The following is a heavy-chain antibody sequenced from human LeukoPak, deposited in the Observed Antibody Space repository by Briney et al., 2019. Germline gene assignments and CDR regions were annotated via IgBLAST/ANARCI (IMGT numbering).Heavy chain of an antibody. V-gene: IGHV4-39*01. CDR3: ARRPYYDGSGYLE. J-gene: IGHJ1*01. CDR1: GDSVSRSDSY. Sequence: SETLSLTCSVSGDSVSRSDSYWDWIRQPPGKGLEWIGTIYYSGRAYYSPSLKSRVTMSVDPSNNQFSLNLRSVTAADTALYYCARRPYYDGSGYLEWGQGTLLSVSS. D-gene: IGHD3-22*01. CDR2: IYYSGRA.